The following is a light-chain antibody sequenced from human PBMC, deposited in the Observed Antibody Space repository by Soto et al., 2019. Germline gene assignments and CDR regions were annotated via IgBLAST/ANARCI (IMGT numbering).Light chain of an antibody. CDR2: ATY. Sequence: DIVMTQSTLPLPVTPGEPASISCRSSQSLLHTNGHNYLDWYLQKPGQSPQLLIYATYTRATGIPARFSGGGSGTDFTLTISSLQSEDSAFYYCQHYNNWPLTFGQGTRLENK. V-gene: IGKV2-28*01. J-gene: IGKJ5*01. CDR3: QHYNNWPLT. CDR1: QSLLHTNGHNY.